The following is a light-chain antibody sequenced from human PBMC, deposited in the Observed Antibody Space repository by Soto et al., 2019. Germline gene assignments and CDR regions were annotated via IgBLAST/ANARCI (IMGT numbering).Light chain of an antibody. J-gene: IGKJ5*01. V-gene: IGKV3-11*01. CDR2: DAS. CDR1: QSVSSY. Sequence: EIVLTQSPATLSLSPGERATLSCRASQSVSSYLAWYQQKPGQAPRLLIYDASNRATGIPARFSGSGSGTDFTLTISSLEPEDFAVYYCQQRSNWQGTFGHGTRLEIK. CDR3: QQRSNWQGT.